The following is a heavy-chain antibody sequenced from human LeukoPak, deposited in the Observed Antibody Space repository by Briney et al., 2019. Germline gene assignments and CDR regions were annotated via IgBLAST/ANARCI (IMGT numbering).Heavy chain of an antibody. V-gene: IGHV3-7*01. CDR3: ARDWGFDAFGI. D-gene: IGHD7-27*01. J-gene: IGHJ3*02. CDR1: GFRFSRNW. CDR2: IKHDGSEK. Sequence: GGSLRLSCAASGFRFSRNWMSWVRQAPGKGLEWVANIKHDGSEKYYVDSVKGRFTISRDNAKNSLYLQMNSLRAEDTAVYYCARDWGFDAFGIWGQGTMVTVSS.